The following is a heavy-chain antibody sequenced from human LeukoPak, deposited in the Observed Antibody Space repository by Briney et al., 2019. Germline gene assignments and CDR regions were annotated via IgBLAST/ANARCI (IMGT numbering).Heavy chain of an antibody. D-gene: IGHD1-26*01. CDR3: ARQSLGASGLDH. CDR1: GFRFNSHH. CDR2: APHDRSSP. J-gene: IGHJ4*02. Sequence: PGGSLRLSCAVSGFRFNSHHMHWVRQAPNKGLEWVAVAPHDRSSPSHAASVNGRFTTSRHNSKDTLFLHMDSLRVDDTAIYYCARQSLGASGLDHWGQGVLVTVSS. V-gene: IGHV3-30*03.